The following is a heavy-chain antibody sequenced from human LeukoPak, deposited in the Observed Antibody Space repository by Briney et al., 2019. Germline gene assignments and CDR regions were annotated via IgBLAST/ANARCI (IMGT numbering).Heavy chain of an antibody. CDR1: GFTFSSYS. D-gene: IGHD5-24*01. CDR2: ISSSSSYI. CDR3: ARDRSRDGYNPQH. J-gene: IGHJ1*01. Sequence: GGSLRLSCAASGFTFSSYSMNWVRQAPGKGLEWVSSISSSSSYIYYADSVKGRFTISRDNAKNSLYLQMNSLRAEDTAVYYCARDRSRDGYNPQHWGQGTLVTVSS. V-gene: IGHV3-21*01.